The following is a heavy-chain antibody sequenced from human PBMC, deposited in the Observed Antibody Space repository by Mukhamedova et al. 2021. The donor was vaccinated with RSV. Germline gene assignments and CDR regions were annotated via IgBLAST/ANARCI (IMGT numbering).Heavy chain of an antibody. V-gene: IGHV3-73*01. J-gene: IGHJ4*02. CDR2: RSKANSYAT. D-gene: IGHD2-21*01. Sequence: RSKANSYATAYAASVKGRFTISRDDSKNTAYLQMNSLKTEDTAVYYCTRRCGQNWGQGTLVTVSS. CDR3: TRRCGQN.